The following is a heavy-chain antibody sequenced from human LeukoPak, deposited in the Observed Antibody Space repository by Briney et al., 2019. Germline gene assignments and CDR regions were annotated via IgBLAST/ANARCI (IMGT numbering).Heavy chain of an antibody. J-gene: IGHJ5*02. CDR3: AKAVNGDYFNWFDP. D-gene: IGHD4-17*01. CDR2: ISGSGGST. V-gene: IGHV3-23*01. Sequence: GGSLRLSCAASGFTFSSYAMSWVRQAPGKGLEWVSGISGSGGSTYYADSVKGRFTISRDNSKNTLYLQMNNLRAEDTAVYYCAKAVNGDYFNWFDPWGQGTLVTVSS. CDR1: GFTFSSYA.